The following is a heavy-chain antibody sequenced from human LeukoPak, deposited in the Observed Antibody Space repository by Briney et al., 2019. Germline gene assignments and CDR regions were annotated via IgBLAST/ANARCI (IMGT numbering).Heavy chain of an antibody. V-gene: IGHV3-15*01. Sequence: GGSLRLSCAASGFTFSNAWMIWVRQAPGKGLEWVGRIRSNSDGGTTDYAAPVKGRFTISRDDSKDTLYLQMNSLKTEDTAVYYCTTEWGGGIYFDYWGQGTLVTVSS. CDR1: GFTFSNAW. D-gene: IGHD2-15*01. CDR3: TTEWGGGIYFDY. CDR2: IRSNSDGGTT. J-gene: IGHJ4*02.